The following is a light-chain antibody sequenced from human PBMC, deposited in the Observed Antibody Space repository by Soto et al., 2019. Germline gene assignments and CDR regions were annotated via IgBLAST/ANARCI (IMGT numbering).Light chain of an antibody. V-gene: IGLV2-14*01. J-gene: IGLJ3*02. Sequence: QSALTQPASVSGSPGQSITISCTGTSSDVGTNNYVSWYQQDPGKAPKLMIFEVSNRPSGVSSRFSGSKSRNTASLTISGLQTEDEADYYCASYTISSTLVFGGGTKVTVL. CDR3: ASYTISSTLV. CDR2: EVS. CDR1: SSDVGTNNY.